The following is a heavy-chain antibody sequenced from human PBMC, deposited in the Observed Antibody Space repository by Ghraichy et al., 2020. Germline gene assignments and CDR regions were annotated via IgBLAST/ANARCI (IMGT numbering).Heavy chain of an antibody. D-gene: IGHD3/OR15-3a*01. J-gene: IGHJ1*01. Sequence: GESLNISCAASGFIFRTYAMSWVRQAPGKGLEWVSAITDNGGTTYDAESVKGRFTISRDNSKNTLFLQMNSLRGEDTAVYYCAKFARDWPNEYLQHWGQGALVTVSS. V-gene: IGHV3-23*01. CDR1: GFIFRTYA. CDR3: AKFARDWPNEYLQH. CDR2: ITDNGGTT.